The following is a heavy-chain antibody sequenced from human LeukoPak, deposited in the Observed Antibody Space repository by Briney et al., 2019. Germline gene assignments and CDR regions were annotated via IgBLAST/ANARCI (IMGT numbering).Heavy chain of an antibody. V-gene: IGHV3-23*01. CDR1: GFTFSSYA. Sequence: PGGSLRLSCAASGFTFSSYAMSWVRQAPGKGLEWVSAISGSGGSTYYADSVKGRFTISRDNSKNTLYLQMNSLRAEDTAVYYCAKSSTSYLRLSWFDPWGQGTLVTVSS. D-gene: IGHD2-2*01. CDR3: AKSSTSYLRLSWFDP. J-gene: IGHJ5*02. CDR2: ISGSGGST.